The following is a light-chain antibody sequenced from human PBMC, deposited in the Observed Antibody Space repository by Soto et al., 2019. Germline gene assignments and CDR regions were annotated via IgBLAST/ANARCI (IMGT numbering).Light chain of an antibody. J-gene: IGKJ1*01. V-gene: IGKV3-15*01. Sequence: EIIMTHSQGTLSVSPWERATLFSSAAQGVTTNFAWYQQKSGQSPRLLIYDVSNRATGVPARFSGSGSETDFTLTISGLRSEDSAVYFCQQYNNWPFSFGQGTKVDIK. CDR3: QQYNNWPFS. CDR1: QGVTTN. CDR2: DVS.